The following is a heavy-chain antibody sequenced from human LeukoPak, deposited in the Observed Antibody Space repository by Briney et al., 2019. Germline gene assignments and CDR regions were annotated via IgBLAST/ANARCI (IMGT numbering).Heavy chain of an antibody. CDR3: ARESARVTTYFDY. CDR1: GGSVSSGSYY. D-gene: IGHD4-17*01. CDR2: IYYSGST. J-gene: IGHJ4*02. Sequence: SETLSLTCTVSGGSVSSGSYYWSWIRQPPGKGLEWIGYIYYSGSTNYNPSLKGRVTISVDTSKNQFSLKLSSVTAADTVVYYCARESARVTTYFDYWGQGTLVTVSS. V-gene: IGHV4-61*01.